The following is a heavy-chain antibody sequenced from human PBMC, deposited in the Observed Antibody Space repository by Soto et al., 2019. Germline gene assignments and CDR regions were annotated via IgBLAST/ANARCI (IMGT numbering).Heavy chain of an antibody. Sequence: SLRLSCAASGFTFDDYAMHWVRQAPGKGLEWVSGISWNSGSIGYADSVKGRFTISRDNAKNSLYLQMNSLRAEVTVLYYCAKDMAGRPSYGMDVWGQGTTVTVSS. CDR1: GFTFDDYA. D-gene: IGHD6-6*01. CDR2: ISWNSGSI. J-gene: IGHJ6*02. CDR3: AKDMAGRPSYGMDV. V-gene: IGHV3-9*01.